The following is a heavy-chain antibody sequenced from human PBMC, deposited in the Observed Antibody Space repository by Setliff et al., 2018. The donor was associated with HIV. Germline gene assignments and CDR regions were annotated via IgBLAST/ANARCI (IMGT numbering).Heavy chain of an antibody. D-gene: IGHD6-13*01. Sequence: PGESLKISCKGSGYSFPNNWIGWVRQMSGKGLEWMGFIYPENSDARYSPSFEGQVTISADNSNTTAYLQWSSLKASDTATYYCARRDGRSMNAFEIWGPGTMVTVS. CDR2: IYPENSDA. CDR1: GYSFPNNW. V-gene: IGHV5-51*01. J-gene: IGHJ3*02. CDR3: ARRDGRSMNAFEI.